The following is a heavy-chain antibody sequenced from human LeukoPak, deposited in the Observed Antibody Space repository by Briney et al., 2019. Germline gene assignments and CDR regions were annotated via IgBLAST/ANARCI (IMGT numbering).Heavy chain of an antibody. J-gene: IGHJ5*02. V-gene: IGHV3-11*03. CDR3: AKLQRIAAAGEDWFDP. CDR1: GFTFSDYY. Sequence: PGGSLRLSCAASGFTFSDYYMSWIRQAPGKGLEWVSFIRSSSSYTNYADSVQGRFNISRDNAKNSLYLQMNSLRAEDTAVYYCAKLQRIAAAGEDWFDPWGQGTLVTVSS. CDR2: IRSSSSYT. D-gene: IGHD6-13*01.